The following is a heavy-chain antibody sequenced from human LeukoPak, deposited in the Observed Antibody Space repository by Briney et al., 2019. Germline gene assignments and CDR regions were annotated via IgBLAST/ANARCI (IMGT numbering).Heavy chain of an antibody. CDR3: ARGPPRVASSSSWPKRIDY. J-gene: IGHJ4*02. V-gene: IGHV4-34*01. CDR1: GGTFSGYY. Sequence: PSETLSLTCAVYGGTFSGYYWSCIRQPPLKGLEWIGEINHSGSTNYNPSLKSRVTISVDTSKSQFSLTLSSVTAADTAVYYCARGPPRVASSSSWPKRIDYWGQGTLVTVSS. D-gene: IGHD6-13*01. CDR2: INHSGST.